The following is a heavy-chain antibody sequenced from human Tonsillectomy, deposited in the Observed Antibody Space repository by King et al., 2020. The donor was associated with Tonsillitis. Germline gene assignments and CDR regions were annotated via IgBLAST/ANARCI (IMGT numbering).Heavy chain of an antibody. J-gene: IGHJ3*02. Sequence: PLQESGPGLVKPSETLSLTGTVSGGSISSSSYYWGWIRQPPGKGLEWIGSIYYSGSTYYNPSLKSRVTISVDTSKNQFSLKLSSVTAADTAVYYCARAAFTVVTPRAAFDIWGQGTMVTVSS. V-gene: IGHV4-39*01. D-gene: IGHD4-23*01. CDR3: ARAAFTVVTPRAAFDI. CDR1: GGSISSSSYY. CDR2: IYYSGST.